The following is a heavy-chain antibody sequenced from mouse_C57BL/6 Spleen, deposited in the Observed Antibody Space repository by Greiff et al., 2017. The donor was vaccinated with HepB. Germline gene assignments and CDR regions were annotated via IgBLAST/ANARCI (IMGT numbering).Heavy chain of an antibody. Sequence: VQLQQSGPELVKPGASVKLSCKASGYTFTSYDINWVKQRPGQGLEWIGWIYPSDGSTKYNEKFKVKATLTVDTSPSTAYMELHSLTSEDSVVYFWARSGSKNWYFDVWGTGTTVTVSS. CDR2: IYPSDGST. J-gene: IGHJ1*03. CDR3: ARSGSKNWYFDV. D-gene: IGHD2-5*01. V-gene: IGHV1-85*01. CDR1: GYTFTSYD.